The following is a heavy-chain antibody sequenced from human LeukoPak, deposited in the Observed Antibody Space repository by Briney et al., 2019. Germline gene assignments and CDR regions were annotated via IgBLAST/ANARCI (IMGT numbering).Heavy chain of an antibody. CDR1: GYTLTELS. Sequence: ASVKVSCKVSGYTLTELSMHWVRQAPGKGLEWMGGFDPEDGETIYAQKFQGRVTMTEDTSTDTAYMELSSLRSEDTAVYYCATVRRGYDSSGYYYYYYGMDVWGQGTTVTVSS. D-gene: IGHD3-22*01. J-gene: IGHJ6*02. CDR2: FDPEDGET. V-gene: IGHV1-24*01. CDR3: ATVRRGYDSSGYYYYYYGMDV.